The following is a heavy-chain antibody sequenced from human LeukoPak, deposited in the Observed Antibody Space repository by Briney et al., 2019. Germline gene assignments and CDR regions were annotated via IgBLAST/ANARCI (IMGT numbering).Heavy chain of an antibody. Sequence: QPGGSLRLSCAASGFTLSTYGMNWVRQTPGKGLEWVSVISGSGGTTAYADSVKGRFTISRDNSENTLYLQMNNLRVDDTAIYYCVKSRNGWYVFGYWGQGALVIVSS. V-gene: IGHV3-23*01. D-gene: IGHD6-19*01. CDR2: ISGSGGTT. CDR1: GFTLSTYG. J-gene: IGHJ4*02. CDR3: VKSRNGWYVFGY.